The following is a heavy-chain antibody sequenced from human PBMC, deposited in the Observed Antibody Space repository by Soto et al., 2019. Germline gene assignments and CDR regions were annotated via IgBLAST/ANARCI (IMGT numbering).Heavy chain of an antibody. CDR1: GFTFDDYA. Sequence: GGSLRLSCAASGFTFDDYAMHWVRQAPGKGLEWVSGISWNSGSIGYADSVKGRFTISRDNAKNSLYLQMNSLRAEDTALYYCASLAVAGPYYYYGMDVWGQGTTVTVSS. CDR2: ISWNSGSI. V-gene: IGHV3-9*01. CDR3: ASLAVAGPYYYYGMDV. J-gene: IGHJ6*02. D-gene: IGHD6-19*01.